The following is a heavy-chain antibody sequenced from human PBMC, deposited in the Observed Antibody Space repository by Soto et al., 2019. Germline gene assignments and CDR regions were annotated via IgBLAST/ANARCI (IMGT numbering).Heavy chain of an antibody. CDR3: ASSPPRVIYFQH. Sequence: ASVKVSCKASGYTFTSYAMHWVRQAPGQRLEWMGWINAGNGNTKYSQKFQGRVTITRDTSASTAYMELSSLRSEDTAVYYCASSPPRVIYFQHWGQGTLVTVSS. D-gene: IGHD6-13*01. J-gene: IGHJ1*01. CDR2: INAGNGNT. CDR1: GYTFTSYA. V-gene: IGHV1-3*01.